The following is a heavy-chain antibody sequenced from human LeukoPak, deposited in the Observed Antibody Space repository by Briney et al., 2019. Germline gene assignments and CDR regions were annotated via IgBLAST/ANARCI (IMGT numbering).Heavy chain of an antibody. CDR1: GGTFSSYA. Sequence: SVKVSCKASGGTFSSYAISWVRQAPGQGLEWMGGITPIFGTANYAQKFQGRVTITTDESTSTAYMELSSLRSEDTAVYYCAREVRCSGGSCYLSEYFQHWGQGTLVTVSS. D-gene: IGHD2-15*01. CDR3: AREVRCSGGSCYLSEYFQH. V-gene: IGHV1-69*05. J-gene: IGHJ1*01. CDR2: ITPIFGTA.